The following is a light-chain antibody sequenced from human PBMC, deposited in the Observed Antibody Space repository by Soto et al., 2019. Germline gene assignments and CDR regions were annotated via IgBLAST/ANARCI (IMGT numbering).Light chain of an antibody. V-gene: IGLV2-11*01. J-gene: IGLJ2*01. Sequence: QSALTQPPSVSGSPGQSVIISCIGSSSDIGRYNYVSWYQQRPGKAPKLIIYDVTQRPSGVPDRFSGSKSGNTASLTISGLQADGEADYCCCAHTGMAILFGGGTNVTVL. CDR3: CAHTGMAIL. CDR2: DVT. CDR1: SSDIGRYNY.